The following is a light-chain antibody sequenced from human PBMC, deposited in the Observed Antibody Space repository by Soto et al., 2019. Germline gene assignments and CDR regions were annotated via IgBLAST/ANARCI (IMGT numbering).Light chain of an antibody. CDR1: SSDIGGYKY. Sequence: QSALTQPASLSGSPGQSITISCTGTSSDIGGYKYVSWYQLHPGKAPKLMIYEVSNRPSGISDRFSASKSGNTASLTISGLQDDDEADYYCFSYTSSTAYVFGTGTKVNVL. CDR2: EVS. J-gene: IGLJ1*01. V-gene: IGLV2-14*01. CDR3: FSYTSSTAYV.